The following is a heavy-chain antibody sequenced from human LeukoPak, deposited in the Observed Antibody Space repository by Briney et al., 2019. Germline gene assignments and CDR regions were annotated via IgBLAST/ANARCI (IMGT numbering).Heavy chain of an antibody. D-gene: IGHD3-22*01. V-gene: IGHV1-2*06. CDR1: GYTFTGYY. J-gene: IGHJ4*02. CDR3: ARSKSYYDSSGYDY. CDR2: INPNSGGT. Sequence: ASMKVSCKASGYTFTGYYMHWVRQAPGQGLEWMGRINPNSGGTNYAQKFQGRVTMTRDTSISTAYMELSRLRSDDTAVYYCARSKSYYDSSGYDYWGQGTLVTVSS.